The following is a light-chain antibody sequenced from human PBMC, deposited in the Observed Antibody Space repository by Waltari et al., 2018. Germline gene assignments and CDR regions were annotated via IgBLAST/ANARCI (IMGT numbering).Light chain of an antibody. Sequence: DIVMTQSPLSLPVTPGEPASISCRYSQSLLHSNGDHYLDWYLQKPGQSPQLLIYLGSNRASGVPDRFSGSGSGTDFTLKISRVEAEDVGVYYCMQALQTRTFGQGTKVEIK. V-gene: IGKV2-28*01. J-gene: IGKJ1*01. CDR2: LGS. CDR1: QSLLHSNGDHY. CDR3: MQALQTRT.